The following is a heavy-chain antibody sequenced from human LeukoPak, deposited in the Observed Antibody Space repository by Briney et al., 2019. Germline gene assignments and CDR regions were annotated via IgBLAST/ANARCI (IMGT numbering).Heavy chain of an antibody. J-gene: IGHJ4*02. V-gene: IGHV3-9*01. Sequence: PGGSLRLSCAASGFSFDDYAMHWVRQAPGKGLEWVSGISWNSGSIGYADSVKGRFTVSRDNAKNSVYLQMNSLRAEDTAVYYCARDPNVVIVSASCFDYWGQGTLVTVSS. D-gene: IGHD2-15*01. CDR1: GFSFDDYA. CDR2: ISWNSGSI. CDR3: ARDPNVVIVSASCFDY.